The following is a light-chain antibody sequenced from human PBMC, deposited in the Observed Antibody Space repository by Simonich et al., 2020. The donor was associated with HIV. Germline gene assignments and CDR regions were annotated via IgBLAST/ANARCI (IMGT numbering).Light chain of an antibody. V-gene: IGLV2-23*01. Sequence: QSAPTQPASVSGSPGQSITISCTGTSSDVGNYNLVSWYQLHPGKAPKLMNYDASKRPSGVSHRYSGSKSGNTASLTISGLQAEDEADYYCCSSALIVTSYVFGTGTKVTVL. CDR3: CSSALIVTSYV. J-gene: IGLJ1*01. CDR2: DAS. CDR1: SSDVGNYNL.